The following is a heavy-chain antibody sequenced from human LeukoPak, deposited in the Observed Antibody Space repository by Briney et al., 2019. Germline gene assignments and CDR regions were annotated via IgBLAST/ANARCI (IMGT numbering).Heavy chain of an antibody. CDR3: ARDFPGIAVAGTRPLDY. Sequence: GGSLRLSCAASRFSFSSYWMNWVRQAPGKGLEWVANIKQDGSEKNYVDSVKGRFTISRDNAKNLLYLQMNNLRAEDTAVYYCARDFPGIAVAGTRPLDYWGQGTLVTVSS. D-gene: IGHD6-19*01. V-gene: IGHV3-7*01. CDR2: IKQDGSEK. J-gene: IGHJ4*02. CDR1: RFSFSSYW.